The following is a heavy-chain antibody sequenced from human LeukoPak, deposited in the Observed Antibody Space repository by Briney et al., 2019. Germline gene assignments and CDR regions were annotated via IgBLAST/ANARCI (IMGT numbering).Heavy chain of an antibody. CDR1: GFTFSRHG. J-gene: IGHJ2*01. Sequence: GGSLRLSCAASGFTFSRHGMHWVRQAPGKGLGWVAVIGDTGRAKYYADSVEGRFTASRDNSKKTLYLEMNSLRYDDTALYYCAREAAWGNWYFDLWGRGTLVTVSS. D-gene: IGHD3-16*01. CDR2: IGDTGRAK. V-gene: IGHV3-30*03. CDR3: AREAAWGNWYFDL.